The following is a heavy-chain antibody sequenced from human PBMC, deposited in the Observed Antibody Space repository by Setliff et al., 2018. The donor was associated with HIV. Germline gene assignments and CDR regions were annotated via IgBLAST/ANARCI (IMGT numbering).Heavy chain of an antibody. CDR1: GDSISRGPYY. CDR3: ARCPSNPMTVAGKKTIYYHYMDV. V-gene: IGHV4-61*02. J-gene: IGHJ6*03. CDR2: VYSNGDN. D-gene: IGHD3-22*01. Sequence: SETLSLTCTVSGDSISRGPYYWSWHRQSDGRGLEWIGRVYSNGDNNYNPSIRSRGIISVDRSKNQFFLTQVSVTAADTALYYCARCPSNPMTVAGKKTIYYHYMDVWGKGTTVTVSS.